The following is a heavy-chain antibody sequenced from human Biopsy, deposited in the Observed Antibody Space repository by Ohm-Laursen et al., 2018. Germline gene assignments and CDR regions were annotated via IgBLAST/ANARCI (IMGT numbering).Heavy chain of an antibody. Sequence: SETLSLTCFVSGYSISTAYYWAWIRQPPGKGLEWIASIYHIGSTNYNPSLKSRVTISVDTSKNQFSLRLNSVTAADTAVYYCARATNSTGWPYYYFYGMDVWGQGTTVTVSS. D-gene: IGHD2/OR15-2a*01. CDR3: ARATNSTGWPYYYFYGMDV. V-gene: IGHV4-38-2*02. J-gene: IGHJ6*02. CDR1: GYSISTAYY. CDR2: IYHIGST.